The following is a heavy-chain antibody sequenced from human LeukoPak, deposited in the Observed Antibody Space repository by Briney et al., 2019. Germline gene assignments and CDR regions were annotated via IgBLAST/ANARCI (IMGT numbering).Heavy chain of an antibody. J-gene: IGHJ4*02. CDR2: ISAYNGNT. CDR1: GYTFTSYG. CDR3: ARVPDDSSGHYYEQPIFDY. Sequence: GASVKVSCKASGYTFTSYGISWVRQAPGQGLEWMGWISAYNGNTNYAQKLQGRVTMTTDTSTSTAYMELRSLRSDDTAVYYCARVPDDSSGHYYEQPIFDYWGQGTLVTVSS. D-gene: IGHD3-22*01. V-gene: IGHV1-18*01.